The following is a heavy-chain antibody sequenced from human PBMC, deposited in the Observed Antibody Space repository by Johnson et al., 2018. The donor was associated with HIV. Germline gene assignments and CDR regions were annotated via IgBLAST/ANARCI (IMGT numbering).Heavy chain of an antibody. D-gene: IGHD1/OR15-1a*01. V-gene: IGHV3-11*01. CDR1: GFTFSDSY. J-gene: IGHJ3*02. CDR2: ISSSGSTI. Sequence: VQLVESGGGLVRPGESLRLSCVASGFTFSDSYMNWIRQAPGKGLEWVSYISSSGSTIYYADSVKGRFPISRDNAQNTLYLQMNSLGADDTALYYCARGGLGFQNIHDPFDIWGQGTMVTVSS. CDR3: ARGGLGFQNIHDPFDI.